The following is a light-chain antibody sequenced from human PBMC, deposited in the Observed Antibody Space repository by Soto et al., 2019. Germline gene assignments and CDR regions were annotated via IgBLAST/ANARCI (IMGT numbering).Light chain of an antibody. V-gene: IGKV3-20*01. J-gene: IGKJ1*01. CDR1: QSVSSSH. Sequence: VLALSPGALCLSPGEGATLSCRASQSVSSSHLAWYQQKPGQTPRLLISGASSRATGIPDRFTGSGSGTDFTLTISRLEPEDFAVYYCQQYGSSLWTFGQGTKVDIK. CDR3: QQYGSSLWT. CDR2: GAS.